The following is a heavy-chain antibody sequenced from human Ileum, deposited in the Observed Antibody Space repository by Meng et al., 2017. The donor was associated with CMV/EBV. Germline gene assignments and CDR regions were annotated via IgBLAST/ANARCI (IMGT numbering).Heavy chain of an antibody. J-gene: IGHJ4*02. CDR1: GESLSDYY. CDR2: INHSGST. CDR3: ARATRNYDSSGYVY. D-gene: IGHD3-22*01. Sequence: AVYGESLSDYYWNWIRQPPGKGLEWIGEINHSGSTNYKPSLKSRVTISLDTSKNQFSLKLRSVTAADTAFYYCARATRNYDSSGYVYRGQGTLVTVSS. V-gene: IGHV4-34*01.